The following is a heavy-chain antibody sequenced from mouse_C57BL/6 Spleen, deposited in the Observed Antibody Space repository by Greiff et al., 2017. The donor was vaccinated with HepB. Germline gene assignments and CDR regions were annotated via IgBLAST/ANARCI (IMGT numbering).Heavy chain of an antibody. Sequence: QVQLQQPGAELVRPGTSVKLSCKASGYTFTSYWMHWVKQRPGQGLEWIGVIDPSDSYTNYNQKFKGKATLTVDTSSSTAYMQLSSLTSEDSAVYYCARNYYDYDGYWYFDVWGTGTTVTVSS. CDR3: ARNYYDYDGYWYFDV. D-gene: IGHD2-4*01. CDR2: IDPSDSYT. CDR1: GYTFTSYW. V-gene: IGHV1-59*01. J-gene: IGHJ1*03.